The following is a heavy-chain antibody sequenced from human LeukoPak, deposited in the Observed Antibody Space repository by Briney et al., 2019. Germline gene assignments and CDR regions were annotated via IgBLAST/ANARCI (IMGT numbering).Heavy chain of an antibody. V-gene: IGHV4-4*07. J-gene: IGHJ4*02. CDR2: IYTSGST. D-gene: IGHD5-18*01. CDR1: GGSIISYY. CDR3: ARARRRGYSYGLSYFDY. Sequence: NPSETLSLTCTVSGGSIISYYWSWIRQPAGKGLEWIGRIYTSGSTNYNPSLKSRVTLSVDTSKNQFSLKLSSVTAADTAVYYCARARRRGYSYGLSYFDYWGQGTLVTVSS.